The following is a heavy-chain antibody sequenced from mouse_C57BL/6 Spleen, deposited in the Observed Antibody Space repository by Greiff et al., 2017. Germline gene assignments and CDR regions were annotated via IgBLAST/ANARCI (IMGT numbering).Heavy chain of an antibody. CDR2: IHPNSGST. D-gene: IGHD3-2*02. J-gene: IGHJ4*01. CDR1: GYTFTSYW. V-gene: IGHV1-64*01. Sequence: QVQLQQPGAELVKPGASVKLSCKASGYTFTSYWMHWVKQRPGQGLEWIGMIHPNSGSTNYNEKFKSKATLTVDKSSSTAYMQLSSLTSEDSAVXYCARPPTAQATLYAMDYWGQGTSVTVSS. CDR3: ARPPTAQATLYAMDY.